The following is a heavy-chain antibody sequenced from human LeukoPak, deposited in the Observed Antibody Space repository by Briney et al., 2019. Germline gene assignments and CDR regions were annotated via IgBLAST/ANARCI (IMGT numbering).Heavy chain of an antibody. V-gene: IGHV4-38-2*01. CDR3: AIGIVVVPAAMVSDAFDI. CDR2: IYHSGST. CDR1: GYSISSGYY. Sequence: PSETLSLTCAVSGYSISSGYYWGWIRQPPGKGLEWIGSIYHSGSTYYNPSLKSRVTISVDTSKNQFSLKLSSVTAAVTAVYYCAIGIVVVPAAMVSDAFDIWGQGTMVTVSS. D-gene: IGHD2-2*01. J-gene: IGHJ3*02.